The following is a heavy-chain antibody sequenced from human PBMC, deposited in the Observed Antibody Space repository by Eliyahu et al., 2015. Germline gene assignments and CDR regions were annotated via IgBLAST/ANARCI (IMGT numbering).Heavy chain of an antibody. J-gene: IGHJ4*02. CDR1: GGSFSGYY. D-gene: IGHD2-15*01. CDR2: INHSGST. Sequence: QVQLQQWGAGLLKPSETLSLTCAVYGGSFSGYYWSWIRQPPGKGLEWIGEINHSGSTNYHPSLKSRVTISVDTSKNQFSLKLSSVTAADTAVYYCAREDSGFPFGYWGQGTLVTVSS. CDR3: AREDSGFPFGY. V-gene: IGHV4-34*01.